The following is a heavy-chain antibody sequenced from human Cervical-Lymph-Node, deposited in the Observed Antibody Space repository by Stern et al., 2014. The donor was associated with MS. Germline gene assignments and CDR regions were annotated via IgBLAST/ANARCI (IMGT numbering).Heavy chain of an antibody. CDR3: ARDCRLRYFDNYGMDV. Sequence: QVQLQESGPGLVKPSQTLSLPCTVSGGSISSGSYYWSWIRQPAGKGLEWIGRIYTSGSTNYNPSLKSRVTISVDTSKNQFSLKLSSVTAADTAVYYCARDCRLRYFDNYGMDVWGQGTTVTVSS. CDR1: GGSISSGSYY. J-gene: IGHJ6*02. CDR2: IYTSGST. D-gene: IGHD3-9*01. V-gene: IGHV4-61*02.